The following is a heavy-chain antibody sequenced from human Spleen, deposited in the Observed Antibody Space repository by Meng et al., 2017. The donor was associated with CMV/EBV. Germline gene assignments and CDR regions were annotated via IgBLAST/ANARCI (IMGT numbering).Heavy chain of an antibody. CDR1: GYTFTSYY. Sequence: ASVKVSCKASGYTFTSYYMHWVRQAPGQGLEWMGWISGYNGHTKYAHKLQGRVTMTTDTSTTTAYMDLRSLRSDDTAVYYCAREDTVTTENYYYGMDVWGQGTTVTVSS. J-gene: IGHJ6*02. V-gene: IGHV1-18*04. CDR2: ISGYNGHT. CDR3: AREDTVTTENYYYGMDV. D-gene: IGHD4-11*01.